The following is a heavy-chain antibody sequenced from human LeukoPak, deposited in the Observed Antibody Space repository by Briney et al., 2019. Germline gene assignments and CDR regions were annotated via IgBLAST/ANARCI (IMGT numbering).Heavy chain of an antibody. CDR1: GYTFTNYY. D-gene: IGHD5-12*01. CDR2: INPSGGST. Sequence: ASVKVSCEASGYTFTNYYMNCVRQTPGQGLEWMGIINPSGGSTGYAQKFQGRVTVTRDTSTSTVYMELSSLRSEDTAMYYCAREGEIGYDLSDYWGQGTRLTVSS. CDR3: AREGEIGYDLSDY. V-gene: IGHV1-46*01. J-gene: IGHJ4*02.